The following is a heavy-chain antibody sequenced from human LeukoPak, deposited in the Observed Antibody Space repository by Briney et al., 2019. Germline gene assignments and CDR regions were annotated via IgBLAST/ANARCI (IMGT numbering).Heavy chain of an antibody. CDR2: ISGSGGST. V-gene: IGHV3-23*01. CDR1: GFTFSNYA. Sequence: GGSLRLSCVSSGFTFSNYAMSWVRQAPGKGLEWVSAISGSGGSTYYADSVKGRFTISRDNSKNTMYLQMNSLRAEDTAVYYCAKCEAAGTDYYYGMDVWGQGITVTVSS. CDR3: AKCEAAGTDYYYGMDV. J-gene: IGHJ6*02. D-gene: IGHD6-13*01.